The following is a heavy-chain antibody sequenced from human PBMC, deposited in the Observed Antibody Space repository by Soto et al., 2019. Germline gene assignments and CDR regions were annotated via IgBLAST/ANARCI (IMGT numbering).Heavy chain of an antibody. Sequence: GGCLRLSCAAAGFTFSSYSMNWVRQAPGKGLEWVSSISSSSSYIYYADSVKGRFTISRDNAKNSLYLQMNSLRAEDTAVYFCVREWGTCRVCHWRFEPWGQGTHVTV. CDR2: ISSSSSYI. V-gene: IGHV3-21*01. J-gene: IGHJ5*02. D-gene: IGHD1-1*01. CDR3: VREWGTCRVCHWRFEP. CDR1: GFTFSSYS.